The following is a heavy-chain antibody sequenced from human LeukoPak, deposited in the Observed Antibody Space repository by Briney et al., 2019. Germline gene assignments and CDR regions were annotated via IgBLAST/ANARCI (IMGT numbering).Heavy chain of an antibody. CDR1: GFTFSTFA. Sequence: GGSLRLSCAASGFTFSTFAMHWVRQAPGKGLEWVALMSYDGSNVHYSDSVRGRFTISRDNSKNTLYLQMNSLRDEDTAVYYCARNLPPNDYWGQGTLVTVSS. V-gene: IGHV3-30*01. J-gene: IGHJ4*02. CDR3: ARNLPPNDY. CDR2: MSYDGSNV.